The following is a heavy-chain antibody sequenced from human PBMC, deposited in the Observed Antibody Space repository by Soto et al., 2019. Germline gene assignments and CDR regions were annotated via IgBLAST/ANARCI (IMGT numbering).Heavy chain of an antibody. V-gene: IGHV4-30-4*01. J-gene: IGHJ4*02. CDR2: IYYSGST. CDR3: ARADYDILTGYPKHFDY. D-gene: IGHD3-9*01. Sequence: PSETLSLTCTVSGGSISSGDYYWSWIRQPPGKGLEWIGYIYYSGSTYYNLSLKSRVTISVDTSKNQFSLKLSSVTAADTAVYYCARADYDILTGYPKHFDYWGQGTLVTVSS. CDR1: GGSISSGDYY.